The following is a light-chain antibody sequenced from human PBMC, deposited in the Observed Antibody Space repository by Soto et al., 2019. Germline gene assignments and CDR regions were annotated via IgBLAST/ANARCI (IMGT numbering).Light chain of an antibody. CDR2: EVN. CDR1: SSDVGSYNR. Sequence: QSLLTKPPSVSGSPGQSVTISCTGTSSDVGSYNRLSWYQQPPGTAPKLIMYEVNTRPSGVPDRFSGSKSGGTASLTISGLQAEDEADDYCSLYISGSTYVFGTGTKVTGL. V-gene: IGLV2-18*01. CDR3: SLYISGSTYV. J-gene: IGLJ1*01.